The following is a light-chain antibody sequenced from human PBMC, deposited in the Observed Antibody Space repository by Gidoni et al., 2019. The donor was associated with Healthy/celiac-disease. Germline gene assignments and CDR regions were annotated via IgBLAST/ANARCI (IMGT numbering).Light chain of an antibody. J-gene: IGLJ1*01. CDR3: SSYTISSTEF. CDR1: SSGGGGYNY. CDR2: EVS. V-gene: IGLV2-14*01. Sequence: QSALTQPASVSGSPGKSITIACTGTSSGGGGYNYVSWYQQHPGNAPKLMIYEVSNRPSGVSNRFSGSKSCNTASLTISGLQAEDEADYYFSSYTISSTEFFGTGTKVTVL.